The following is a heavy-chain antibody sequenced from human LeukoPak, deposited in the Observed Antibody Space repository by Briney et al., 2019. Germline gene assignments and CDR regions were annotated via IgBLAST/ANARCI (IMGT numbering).Heavy chain of an antibody. CDR2: INPSGGST. V-gene: IGHV1-46*01. Sequence: ASVKVSRKASGYTFTSYHMHWVRQAPGQGLEWMGIINPSGGSTSYAQKFQGRVTMTRDTSTRTVYMELSSLRSEDTAVYYCARDYYDSSGTYASLGDYWGQGTLVTVYS. CDR3: ARDYYDSSGTYASLGDY. D-gene: IGHD3-22*01. CDR1: GYTFTSYH. J-gene: IGHJ4*02.